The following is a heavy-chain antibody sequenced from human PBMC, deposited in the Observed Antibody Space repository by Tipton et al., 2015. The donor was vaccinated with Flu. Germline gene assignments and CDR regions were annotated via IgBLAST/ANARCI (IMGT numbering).Heavy chain of an antibody. Sequence: GLVKPSETLSLTCGVSGDSIRSSNYYWGWIRQPPGKGLEWIGNTFHSGNTYLNPSLKSRVTISIDTSRNQFSLKVNSVTAADTAVYYCARRDYSNYVSEPKSWFDPWGQGALVTVSS. CDR1: GDSIRSSNYY. CDR2: TFHSGNT. V-gene: IGHV4-39*07. CDR3: ARRDYSNYVSEPKSWFDP. J-gene: IGHJ5*02. D-gene: IGHD4-11*01.